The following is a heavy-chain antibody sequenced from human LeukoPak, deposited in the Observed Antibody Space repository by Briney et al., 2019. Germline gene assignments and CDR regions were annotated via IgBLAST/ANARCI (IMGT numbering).Heavy chain of an antibody. J-gene: IGHJ3*02. D-gene: IGHD3-22*01. CDR2: ISAYNGNT. Sequence: ASVKVSCKASGYTFTRYGISWVRQAPGQGLEWMGWISAYNGNTNYAQKLQGRVTMTTDISTSTAYMELRSLRSDDTAVYYCAREYYYDSSGYYGEAFDIWGQGTMVTVSS. CDR1: GYTFTRYG. CDR3: AREYYYDSSGYYGEAFDI. V-gene: IGHV1-18*01.